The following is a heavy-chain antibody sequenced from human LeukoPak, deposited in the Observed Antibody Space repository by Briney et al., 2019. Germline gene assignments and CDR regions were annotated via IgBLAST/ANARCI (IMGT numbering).Heavy chain of an antibody. Sequence: PGRSLRLSCAASGFTFSSYAMSWVRQAPGKGLEWVSAISGSGGSTYYADSVKGRFTISRDNSKNTLYLQMNSLRAEDTAVYYCASYLTIAAAGTGTFDYWGQGTLVTVSS. J-gene: IGHJ4*02. V-gene: IGHV3-23*01. D-gene: IGHD6-13*01. CDR1: GFTFSSYA. CDR3: ASYLTIAAAGTGTFDY. CDR2: ISGSGGST.